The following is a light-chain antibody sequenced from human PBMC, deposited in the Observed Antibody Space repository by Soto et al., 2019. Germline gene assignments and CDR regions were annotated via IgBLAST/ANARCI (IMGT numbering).Light chain of an antibody. CDR2: WAS. CDR1: QSVLYSSNNKNY. Sequence: DIVMTQSPDSLAVSLGERATINCKSSQSVLYSSNNKNYLAWYQQKPGQPPKLLIYWASTRESGVPDRFSGSGSGTDFALTISSLQAEDVAVYYGQKDYSTPLTFGGGTKVEIK. J-gene: IGKJ4*02. V-gene: IGKV4-1*01. CDR3: QKDYSTPLT.